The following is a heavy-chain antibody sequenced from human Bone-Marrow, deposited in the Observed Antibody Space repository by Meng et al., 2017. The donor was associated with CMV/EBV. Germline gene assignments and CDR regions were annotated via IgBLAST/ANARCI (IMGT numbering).Heavy chain of an antibody. CDR2: IKYDATET. CDR1: GFIFNTYN. D-gene: IGHD6-13*01. J-gene: IGHJ4*02. CDR3: AKDIAAAGSSPDY. V-gene: IGHV3-30*02. Sequence: GGSLRLSCEASGFIFNTYNMNWVRQAAGKGLEWLSFIKYDATETSYADSVRGRFFISRDNSRKILYPQMSRLRPEDTALYYCAKDIAAAGSSPDYWGKGTLVTVSS.